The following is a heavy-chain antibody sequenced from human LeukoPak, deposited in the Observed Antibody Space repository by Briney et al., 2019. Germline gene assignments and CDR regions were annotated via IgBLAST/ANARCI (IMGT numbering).Heavy chain of an antibody. D-gene: IGHD6-13*01. CDR2: INPNSGGT. Sequence: GASVKVSCKASGYTFTGYYMHWVRQAPGQGLEWMGWINPNSGGTNYAQKFQGRVTMTRDTSISTAYMELSRLRSDDTAVYCCAREASPLFGGAAAGDYWGQGTLVTVSS. CDR1: GYTFTGYY. J-gene: IGHJ4*02. CDR3: AREASPLFGGAAAGDY. V-gene: IGHV1-2*02.